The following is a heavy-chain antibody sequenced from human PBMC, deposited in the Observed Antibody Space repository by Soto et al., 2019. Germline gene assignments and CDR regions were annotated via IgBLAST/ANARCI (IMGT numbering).Heavy chain of an antibody. CDR1: GFTFSSYG. D-gene: IGHD1-1*01. V-gene: IGHV3-30*18. CDR3: AKGEDWNRHGPYDY. Sequence: QVQLVESGGGVVQPGRSLRLSCAASGFTFSSYGMHWVRQAPGKGLEWVAVISYDGSNKYYADSVKGRFTISRDNSKNTLYLQMNSLRAEDTAVYYCAKGEDWNRHGPYDYWGQGTLVTVSS. J-gene: IGHJ4*02. CDR2: ISYDGSNK.